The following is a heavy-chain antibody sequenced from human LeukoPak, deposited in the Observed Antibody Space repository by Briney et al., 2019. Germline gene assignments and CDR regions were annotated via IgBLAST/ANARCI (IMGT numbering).Heavy chain of an antibody. Sequence: SGGSLRLSCAASGFTFSDHYMSWIRQAPGKGLEWVSYISSSGSTIYYADSVKGRFTISRDNAKNSLYLQMNSLRAEDTAVYYCARRLAYYYYYMDVWGKGTTVTISS. CDR3: ARRLAYYYYYMDV. D-gene: IGHD3-3*02. V-gene: IGHV3-11*01. J-gene: IGHJ6*03. CDR1: GFTFSDHY. CDR2: ISSSGSTI.